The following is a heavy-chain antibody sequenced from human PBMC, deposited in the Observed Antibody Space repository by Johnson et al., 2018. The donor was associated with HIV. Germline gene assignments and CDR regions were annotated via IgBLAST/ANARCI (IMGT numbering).Heavy chain of an antibody. CDR3: AKEIAAAGGGAFDI. CDR2: ISWNSGSI. Sequence: VQLVESGGGLEQPGRSLRLSCAASGFKFDDYAMHWVRQVPGKGLEWVSAISWNSGSIGYADSVKGRFTISRDNAKNSLYLQMNSLRAEDTALYYCAKEIAAAGGGAFDIWGQGTMVTVS. CDR1: GFKFDDYA. V-gene: IGHV3-9*01. J-gene: IGHJ3*02. D-gene: IGHD6-13*01.